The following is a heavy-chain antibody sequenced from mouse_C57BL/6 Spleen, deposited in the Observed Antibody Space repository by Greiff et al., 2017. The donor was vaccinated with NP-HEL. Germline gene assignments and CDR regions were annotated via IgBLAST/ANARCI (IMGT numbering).Heavy chain of an antibody. CDR3: ARSYYGSSHYFDY. CDR2: IDPSDSET. D-gene: IGHD1-1*01. CDR1: GYTFTSYW. J-gene: IGHJ2*01. Sequence: VQLQQSGAELVRPGSSVKLSCKASGYTFTSYWMHWVKQRPIQGLEWIGNIDPSDSETHYNQKFKDKATLTVDKSSSTAYMQLSSLTSEDSAVYYCARSYYGSSHYFDYWGQGTTLTVSS. V-gene: IGHV1-52*01.